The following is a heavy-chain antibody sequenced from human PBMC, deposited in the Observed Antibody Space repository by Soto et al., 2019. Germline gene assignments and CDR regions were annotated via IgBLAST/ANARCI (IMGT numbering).Heavy chain of an antibody. CDR1: GFSLSTSGMC. V-gene: IGHV2-70*11. D-gene: IGHD1-26*01. CDR3: ARQHRISGSSGCSFDY. Sequence: SGPTLVNPTQTLTLTCTFSGFSLSTSGMCVTWIRQPPGKALEWLARIDWDDDKYYSTSLKTRLTISKDTSRNQVVLTMTNMDPVDTATYYCARQHRISGSSGCSFDYWGPGTLVTVSA. J-gene: IGHJ4*02. CDR2: IDWDDDK.